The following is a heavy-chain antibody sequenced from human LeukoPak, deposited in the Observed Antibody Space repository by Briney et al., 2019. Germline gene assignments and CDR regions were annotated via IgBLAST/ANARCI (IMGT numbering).Heavy chain of an antibody. CDR1: GFTVSSNY. CDR3: ARVWVTMVRGAPYYGMDV. Sequence: PGGSLRLSCAASGFTVSSNYVSWVRQAPGKGLEWVSVIYSGGSTYYADSVKGRFTISRDNSKNTLYLQMNSLRAEDTAVYYCARVWVTMVRGAPYYGMDVWGQGTTVTVSS. CDR2: IYSGGST. V-gene: IGHV3-66*01. J-gene: IGHJ6*02. D-gene: IGHD3-10*01.